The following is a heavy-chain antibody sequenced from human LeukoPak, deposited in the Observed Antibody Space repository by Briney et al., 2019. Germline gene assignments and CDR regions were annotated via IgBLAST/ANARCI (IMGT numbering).Heavy chain of an antibody. J-gene: IGHJ4*02. CDR2: IYYSGGT. Sequence: PSETLSLTCTVSGGSISSGDYYWSWIRQPPGKGLEWIGYIYYSGGTCYNPSLKSRVSISVDTSKNQFSLKLSSVTAADTAVYYCAREDSSGYDRSLDYWGQGTLVAVSS. V-gene: IGHV4-30-4*01. CDR3: AREDSSGYDRSLDY. CDR1: GGSISSGDYY. D-gene: IGHD3-22*01.